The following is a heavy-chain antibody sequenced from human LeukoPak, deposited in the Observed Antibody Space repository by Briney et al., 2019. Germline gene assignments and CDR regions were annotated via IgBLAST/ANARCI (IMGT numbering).Heavy chain of an antibody. D-gene: IGHD3-10*01. Sequence: GGSLRLSCAASGFTFSTYAMSWVRQAPGEGLEWVSSITTSGGSTYYADSVKGRFTISRDNAKNTLYLQMNSLRAEDTAVYYCAKDHYVSGRYDAFDIWGQGTMVTVSS. V-gene: IGHV3-23*01. CDR1: GFTFSTYA. CDR3: AKDHYVSGRYDAFDI. CDR2: ITTSGGST. J-gene: IGHJ3*02.